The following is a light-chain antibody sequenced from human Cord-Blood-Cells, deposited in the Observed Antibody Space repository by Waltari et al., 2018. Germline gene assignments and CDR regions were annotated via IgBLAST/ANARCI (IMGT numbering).Light chain of an antibody. CDR3: QQYYSTPWT. J-gene: IGKJ1*01. Sequence: DIVMTQSPDSLAVSLGERATINCKSSPSVLYSYNYKNYLAWYQQKPGQPPKLLIYWASTRESGVPDRFSGSGSGTDFTLTISSLQAEDVAVYYCQQYYSTPWTFGQGTKVEIK. CDR1: PSVLYSYNYKNY. CDR2: WAS. V-gene: IGKV4-1*01.